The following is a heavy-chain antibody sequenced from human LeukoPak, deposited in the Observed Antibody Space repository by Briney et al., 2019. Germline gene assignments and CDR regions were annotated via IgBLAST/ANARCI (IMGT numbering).Heavy chain of an antibody. J-gene: IGHJ6*03. Sequence: GGSLRLSCATSGFTFDDYAMHWVRQAPGKGLEWVSGITWNSGSIGYADSVKGRFTISRDNAKNSLYLQMTSLRAEDTAFYYCAKGIASSVHYYMDVWGKGTTVTVSS. V-gene: IGHV3-9*01. D-gene: IGHD6-13*01. CDR3: AKGIASSVHYYMDV. CDR1: GFTFDDYA. CDR2: ITWNSGSI.